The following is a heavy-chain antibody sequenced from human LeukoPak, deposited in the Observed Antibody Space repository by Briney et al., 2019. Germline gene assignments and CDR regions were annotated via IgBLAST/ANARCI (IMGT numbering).Heavy chain of an antibody. Sequence: GASVKVSCKASGGTFSSYAISWVRQAPGQGPEWMGGLIPMFGTPSYAQKFQGRVTITTDESTSTGYMELNSLRSDDTAVYYCARAGSTVVVVPPDHRPFSFDYWGQGTLVTVSS. CDR1: GGTFSSYA. V-gene: IGHV1-69*05. CDR2: LIPMFGTP. J-gene: IGHJ4*02. CDR3: ARAGSTVVVVPPDHRPFSFDY. D-gene: IGHD2-15*01.